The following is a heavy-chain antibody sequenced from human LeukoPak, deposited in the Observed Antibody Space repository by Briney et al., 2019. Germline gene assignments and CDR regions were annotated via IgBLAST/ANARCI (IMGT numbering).Heavy chain of an antibody. J-gene: IGHJ5*02. CDR1: GGSISSYY. D-gene: IGHD3-10*01. CDR2: IYYSGST. Sequence: SETLSLTCTVSGGSISSYYWSWIRRPPGKGLEWIGYIYYSGSTNYNPSLKSRVTISVDTSKNQFSLKLSSVTAADTAVYYCARYYGSGGPENWFDPWGQGTLVTVSS. CDR3: ARYYGSGGPENWFDP. V-gene: IGHV4-59*01.